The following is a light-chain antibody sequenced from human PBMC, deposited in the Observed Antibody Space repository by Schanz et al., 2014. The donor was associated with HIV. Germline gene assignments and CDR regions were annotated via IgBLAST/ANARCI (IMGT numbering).Light chain of an antibody. Sequence: DIQMTQSPSTLSASVGDRVNITCRASQSLKSRLAWYQQKPGKAPKVLISKASTLESGVPSSFSGSGSGTEFTLTINNLQPDDFATYYCQQYNSYFWTFGQGTKVEMK. CDR1: QSLKSR. J-gene: IGKJ1*01. CDR3: QQYNSYFWT. CDR2: KAS. V-gene: IGKV1-5*03.